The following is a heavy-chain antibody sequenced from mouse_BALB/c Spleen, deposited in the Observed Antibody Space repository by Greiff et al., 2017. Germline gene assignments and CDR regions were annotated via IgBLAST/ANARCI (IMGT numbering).Heavy chain of an antibody. CDR2: IWSGGST. CDR1: GFSLTSYG. Sequence: QVQLKESGPGLVQPSQSLSITCTVSGFSLTSYGVHWVRQSPGKGLEWLGVIWSGGSTDYNAAFISRLSISKDNSKSQVFFKMNSLQANDTAIYYCARPYYYGSRDYAMDYWGQGTSVTVSS. V-gene: IGHV2-2*02. J-gene: IGHJ4*01. D-gene: IGHD1-1*01. CDR3: ARPYYYGSRDYAMDY.